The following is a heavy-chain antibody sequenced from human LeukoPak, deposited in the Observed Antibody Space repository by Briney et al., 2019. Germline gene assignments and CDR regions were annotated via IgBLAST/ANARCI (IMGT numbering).Heavy chain of an antibody. CDR1: GYTFTGYY. V-gene: IGHV1-2*02. Sequence: ASVKVSCKASGYTFTGYYMHWVRQAPGQGLEWMGWINPNSGGTNYAKKFQGRVTMTRDTSISTAYMELSRLRSDDTAVYYCARDSSTSYYYYGMDVWGQGTTVTVSS. CDR2: INPNSGGT. CDR3: ARDSSTSYYYYGMDV. D-gene: IGHD2-2*01. J-gene: IGHJ6*02.